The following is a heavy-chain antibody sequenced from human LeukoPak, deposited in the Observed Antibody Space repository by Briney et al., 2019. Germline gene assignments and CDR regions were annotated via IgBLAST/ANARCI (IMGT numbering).Heavy chain of an antibody. V-gene: IGHV1-2*02. D-gene: IGHD3-22*01. CDR1: VYSFTGYY. J-gene: IGHJ4*02. Sequence: ASVKVSCKASVYSFTGYYMHWVRQAPGQGLEWMGWINPDSGDTGDAQNFHGRVTMTRDMSFTTTYIELTRLRSDDPAVYYWSRWDGYSSGTDYWGQGTLVTVSS. CDR2: INPDSGDT. CDR3: SRWDGYSSGTDY.